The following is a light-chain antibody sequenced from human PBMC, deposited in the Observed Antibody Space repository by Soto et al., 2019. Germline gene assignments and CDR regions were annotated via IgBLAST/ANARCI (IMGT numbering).Light chain of an antibody. J-gene: IGKJ2*01. CDR2: DAS. CDR3: QQRSNWLYT. CDR1: QSVSSY. V-gene: IGKV3-11*01. Sequence: EIVLTQSPVILSLSPGERATLSCRASQSVSSYLAWYQQKPGQAPRLLIYDASNRATGIPARFSGSGSGTDFTLTISSLEPEDFAVYYCQQRSNWLYTFGQGTKLEIK.